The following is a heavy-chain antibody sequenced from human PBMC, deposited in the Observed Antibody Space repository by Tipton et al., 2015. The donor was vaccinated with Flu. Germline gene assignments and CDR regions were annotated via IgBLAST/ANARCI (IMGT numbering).Heavy chain of an antibody. CDR3: VRPLSRDGENSPDY. CDR2: IYPGDSNT. V-gene: IGHV5-51*03. D-gene: IGHD5-24*01. J-gene: IGHJ4*02. Sequence: QLVQSGAEVKKPWESLKISCKGSGYSFTSYWIGWVRQMPGKGLEWMGIIYPGDSNTSYSPSFQGQVTISANQTISTAYLQWSSLKASDTTMYYCVRPLSRDGENSPDYWGQGTLITVS. CDR1: GYSFTSYW.